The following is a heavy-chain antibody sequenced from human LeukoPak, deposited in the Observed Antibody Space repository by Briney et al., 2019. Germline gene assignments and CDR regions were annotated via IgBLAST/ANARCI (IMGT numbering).Heavy chain of an antibody. V-gene: IGHV3-49*03. D-gene: IGHD1-26*01. CDR1: GLTFGDYT. Sequence: LGRSLRLSCTASGLTFGDYTITWIRQAPGKGLEWVGFIRKKADGGTPEYAASVKGRFIISRDDSKSIAYLQMNSLKTDDTAVYYCTKDPPTRYWGQGTLVSVSS. CDR3: TKDPPTRY. J-gene: IGHJ4*02. CDR2: IRKKADGGTP.